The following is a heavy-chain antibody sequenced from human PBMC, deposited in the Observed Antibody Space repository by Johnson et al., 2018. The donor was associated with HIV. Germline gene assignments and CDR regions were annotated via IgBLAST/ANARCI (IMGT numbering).Heavy chain of an antibody. V-gene: IGHV3-30*04. J-gene: IGHJ3*02. CDR1: GFTFSIYA. CDR2: ISFDGNDK. CDR3: ARGSRYTYDNDDAHLLHACDS. Sequence: QVQLVESGGGVVQPGRSLRLSCAASGFTFSIYAMHWVRQAPGKGLEWVSLISFDGNDKYYADSVKGRFTISRDSSKNTLYLQMNSLRAEDTVVYYCARGSRYTYDNDDAHLLHACDSWGQGTMVTISS. D-gene: IGHD3-22*01.